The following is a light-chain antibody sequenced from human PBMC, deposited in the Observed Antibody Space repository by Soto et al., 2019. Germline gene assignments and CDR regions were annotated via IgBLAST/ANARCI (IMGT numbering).Light chain of an antibody. Sequence: DIVMTQSPLSLPVTPGEPASISCRSSQSLLHSNGYNYLDWYLQKPGQSPQLLIYLGSNRASGVPDRFSGGGSGTDFTLKISRVEAEDVGVYYCMQALQTPPYTFGQGTKLEIK. CDR2: LGS. CDR3: MQALQTPPYT. J-gene: IGKJ2*01. V-gene: IGKV2-28*01. CDR1: QSLLHSNGYNY.